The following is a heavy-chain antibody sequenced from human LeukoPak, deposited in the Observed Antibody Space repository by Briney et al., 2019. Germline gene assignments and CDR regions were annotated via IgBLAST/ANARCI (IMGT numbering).Heavy chain of an antibody. CDR1: GFTFSSYD. CDR3: AKKDYYYMDV. J-gene: IGHJ6*03. CDR2: IRYDGSNK. V-gene: IGHV3-30*02. Sequence: GGSLRLSCAASGFTFSSYDMHWVRQAPGKGLEWVSFIRYDGSNKYYADSVKGRFTISRDNSKNTLYLQMNSLRAEDTALYYCAKKDYYYMDVWGKGTTVTVSS.